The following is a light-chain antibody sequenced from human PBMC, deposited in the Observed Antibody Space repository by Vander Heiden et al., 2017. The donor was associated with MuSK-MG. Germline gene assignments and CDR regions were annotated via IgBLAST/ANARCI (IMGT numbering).Light chain of an antibody. V-gene: IGKV2-28*01. CDR1: QSLLHSNGYNY. J-gene: IGKJ5*01. Sequence: DIVLTQPPLSLPVTPGEPASISCRSSQSLLHSNGYNYLDWYLQKPGQSPQLLIYLGSNRASGVPDRFSGSGSGTDFTLKVSRVEAEDVGVYYCMQALQTPTCGQGTRLEIK. CDR2: LGS. CDR3: MQALQTPT.